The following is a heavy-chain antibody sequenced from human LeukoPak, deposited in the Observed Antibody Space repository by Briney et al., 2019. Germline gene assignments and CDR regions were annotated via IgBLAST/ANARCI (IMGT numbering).Heavy chain of an antibody. Sequence: SETLSLTCTVSGGSISSSSYYWGWIRQPPGKGLEWIGSIYYSGSTYYNPSLKSRVTISVDTSKNQFSLKLSSVTAADTAVYYCARTDLNDGVAFDIWGQGTMVTVSS. CDR1: GGSISSSSYY. V-gene: IGHV4-39*07. CDR3: ARTDLNDGVAFDI. CDR2: IYYSGST. J-gene: IGHJ3*02. D-gene: IGHD1-1*01.